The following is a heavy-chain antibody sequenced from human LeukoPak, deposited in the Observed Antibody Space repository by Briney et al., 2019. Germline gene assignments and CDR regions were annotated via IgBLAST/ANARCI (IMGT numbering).Heavy chain of an antibody. CDR2: ISGSGDNT. J-gene: IGHJ4*02. CDR1: GFIFSSYV. V-gene: IGHV3-23*01. D-gene: IGHD3-3*01. CDR3: AKGIYAFSSGHDY. Sequence: GGSLRFSCAASGFIFSSYVMNWVRQAPGKGLEWVSGISGSGDNTYYADSVKGRFTISRDNSKNTLYVQMDSLRAEDTAVYYCAKGIYAFSSGHDYCGQGTLVTVSP.